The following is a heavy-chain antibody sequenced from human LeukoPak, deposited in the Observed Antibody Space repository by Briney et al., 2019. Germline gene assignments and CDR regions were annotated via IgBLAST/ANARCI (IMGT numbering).Heavy chain of an antibody. CDR2: ISSSSSYI. J-gene: IGHJ2*01. V-gene: IGHV3-21*01. CDR3: ARALSWYFDL. Sequence: GGSLRLSCAASGXTFSSYSMNWVRQAPGKGLEWVSSISSSSSYIYYADSVKGRFTISRDNAKNSLYLQMNSLRAEDTAVYYCARALSWYFDLWGRGTLVTVSS. CDR1: GXTFSSYS.